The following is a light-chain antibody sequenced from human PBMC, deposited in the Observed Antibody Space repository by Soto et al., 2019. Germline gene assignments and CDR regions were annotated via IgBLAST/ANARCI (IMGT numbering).Light chain of an antibody. Sequence: EIVLTQSPGFLSVSPGERATLSCRASQTVRNGYLAWYQHKAGQAPRLLIYRTLSRAAGIPDRFSGSGSGTDFTLTISRLEPEDFAVHFCQQYADSPVIFGGGTKVEIK. CDR3: QQYADSPVI. CDR2: RTL. CDR1: QTVRNGY. V-gene: IGKV3-20*01. J-gene: IGKJ4*01.